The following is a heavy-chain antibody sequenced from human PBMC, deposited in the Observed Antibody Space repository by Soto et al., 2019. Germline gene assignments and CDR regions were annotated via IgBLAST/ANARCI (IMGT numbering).Heavy chain of an antibody. J-gene: IGHJ4*02. V-gene: IGHV4-34*01. D-gene: IGHD2-21*01. Sequence: SETLSLTCAVYGGSLSGSHWSWIRQPPGKGLEWIGEINHSGSATYNPSLKSRVTISVDSSKNQFSLKVTSVTAADTAVYYCAIDIAGGGDYWGQGTLVTVSS. CDR1: GGSLSGSH. CDR2: INHSGSA. CDR3: AIDIAGGGDY.